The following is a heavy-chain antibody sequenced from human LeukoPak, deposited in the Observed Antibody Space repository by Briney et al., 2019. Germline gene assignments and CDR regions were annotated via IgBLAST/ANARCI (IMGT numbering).Heavy chain of an antibody. CDR2: IWYDGSNK. CDR1: GFTFSSYG. D-gene: IGHD2-21*02. CDR3: AKDHGCGGDCYWTNHYLDY. V-gene: IGHV3-33*06. J-gene: IGHJ4*02. Sequence: GRSLRLSCAASGFTFSSYGMHWVRQAPGKGLEWVAVIWYDGSNKYYADSVKGRFTISRDNSKNTLYLQMNSLRAEDTAVYYCAKDHGCGGDCYWTNHYLDYWGQGTLVTVSS.